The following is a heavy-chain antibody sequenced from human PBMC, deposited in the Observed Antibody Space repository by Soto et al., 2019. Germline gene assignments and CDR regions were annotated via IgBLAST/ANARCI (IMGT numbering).Heavy chain of an antibody. Sequence: QVQLVQSGAEVKNPGSSVKVSCKASGGTFSRYAISWVRQAPGQGLEWMGGIIPIFGTSKYAQKFQGRVTIIPDESTSTTYLELSRLRSEDTAVYYCARCLTMVRDSYESWPYYYGMDAWGQGTTVTVSS. J-gene: IGHJ6*02. CDR3: ARCLTMVRDSYESWPYYYGMDA. CDR2: IIPIFGTS. D-gene: IGHD3-10*01. V-gene: IGHV1-69*01. CDR1: GGTFSRYA.